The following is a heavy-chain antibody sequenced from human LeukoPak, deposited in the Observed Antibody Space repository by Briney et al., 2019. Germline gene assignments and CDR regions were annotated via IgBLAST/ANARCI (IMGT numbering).Heavy chain of an antibody. CDR2: INEGGSEK. CDR3: ARGHCSSTSCYD. Sequence: GGSLRLSCAASGFTYHTYWMSWVRQAPGKGLEWVASINEGGSEKHYADSVKGRFTVSRDNAKNSLYLQMNSLRAEDTAVYYCARGHCSSTSCYDWGQGTLVTVSS. V-gene: IGHV3-7*04. CDR1: GFTYHTYW. J-gene: IGHJ4*02. D-gene: IGHD2-2*01.